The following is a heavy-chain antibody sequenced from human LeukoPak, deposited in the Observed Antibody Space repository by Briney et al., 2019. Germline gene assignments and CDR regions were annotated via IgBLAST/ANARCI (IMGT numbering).Heavy chain of an antibody. D-gene: IGHD6-19*01. CDR1: GFTFSSYA. Sequence: GGSLRLSCAASGFTFSSYAMSWVRQAPGKGLEWVSAISGSGGSTYYADSVKGRFTISRDNSKNTLYLQMNSLRAEDTAVYYCARGAGTPSYYYYGMDVWGQGTTVTVSS. V-gene: IGHV3-23*01. CDR3: ARGAGTPSYYYYGMDV. J-gene: IGHJ6*02. CDR2: ISGSGGST.